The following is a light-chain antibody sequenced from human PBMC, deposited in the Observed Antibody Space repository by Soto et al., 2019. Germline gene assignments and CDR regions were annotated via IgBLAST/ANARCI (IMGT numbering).Light chain of an antibody. CDR3: QQYYTNSWS. CDR2: WAS. Sequence: DIVMTQSPDSLAVSLGERATINCKSSQSVLDSPNNKNYLAWYQHKPGQPPKMLIYWASIRESGVPDRFSGSGSGTDFTLTISSLQSEDVAVYYCQQYYTNSWSFGQGTKVEIK. V-gene: IGKV4-1*01. J-gene: IGKJ1*01. CDR1: QSVLDSPNNKNY.